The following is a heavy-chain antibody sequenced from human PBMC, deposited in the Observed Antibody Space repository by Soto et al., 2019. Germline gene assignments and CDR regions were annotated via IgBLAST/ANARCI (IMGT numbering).Heavy chain of an antibody. J-gene: IGHJ4*02. V-gene: IGHV1-46*01. CDR1: GYTFTSYY. D-gene: IGHD3-22*01. CDR3: ARPTTQNYYDSSGSDGTFDY. Sequence: ASVKVSCKASGYTFTSYYMHWVLQAPGQGLEWMGIINPSGGSTSYAQKFQGRVTMTRDTSTSTVYMELSSLRSEDTAVYYCARPTTQNYYDSSGSDGTFDYWGQGTLVTVSS. CDR2: INPSGGST.